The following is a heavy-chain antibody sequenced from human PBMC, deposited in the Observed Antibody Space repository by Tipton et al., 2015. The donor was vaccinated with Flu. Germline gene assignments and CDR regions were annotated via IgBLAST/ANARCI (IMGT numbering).Heavy chain of an antibody. CDR2: ISAYNGNI. CDR3: ARDPSHLVRVVVTTPYYYYGMDV. Sequence: QVQLVQSGAEVKKFGASVKVSCKASGYTFTSYGISWVRQAPGQGLEWMGWISAYNGNINYAQKLQGRVTMTTDTSTGTAYMELRSLRSDDTAVYYCARDPSHLVRVVVTTPYYYYGMDVWGQGTTVTVSS. CDR1: GYTFTSYG. J-gene: IGHJ6*02. V-gene: IGHV1-18*01. D-gene: IGHD3-22*01.